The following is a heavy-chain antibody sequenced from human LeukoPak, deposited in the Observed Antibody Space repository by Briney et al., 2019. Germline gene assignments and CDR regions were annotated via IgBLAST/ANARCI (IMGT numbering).Heavy chain of an antibody. J-gene: IGHJ4*02. CDR1: GFTFSDYR. CDR2: ISSSSTSI. D-gene: IGHD3-22*01. V-gene: IGHV3-48*01. Sequence: GGSLRLSCAASGFTFSDYRMMWVRQAPRKGLEWVSAISSSSTSIYYSDSVKGRFTTSRDNAKTSLFLQINSLRVEDTAVYYCARDTTLYYYDSSGPDYWGQGTLVTVSS. CDR3: ARDTTLYYYDSSGPDY.